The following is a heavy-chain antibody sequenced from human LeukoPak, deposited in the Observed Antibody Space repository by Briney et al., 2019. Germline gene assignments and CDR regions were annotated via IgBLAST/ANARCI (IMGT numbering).Heavy chain of an antibody. CDR2: IIPIFGTA. CDR3: ARTGTYDAFDI. V-gene: IGHV1-69*06. D-gene: IGHD1/OR15-1a*01. Sequence: GASVKVSCKASGGTLSSYAISWVRQAPGQGLEWMGGIIPIFGTANYAQKFQGRVTITADKSTSTAYMELSSLGSEDTAVYYCARTGTYDAFDIWGQGTMVTVSS. CDR1: GGTLSSYA. J-gene: IGHJ3*02.